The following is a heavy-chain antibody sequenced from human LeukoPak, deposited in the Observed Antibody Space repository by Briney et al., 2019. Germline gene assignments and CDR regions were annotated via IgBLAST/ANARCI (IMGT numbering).Heavy chain of an antibody. V-gene: IGHV3-7*01. CDR3: ARNYYDSSGYSPFDY. J-gene: IGHJ4*02. Sequence: GSLRLSCAASGFTFSSYWMSWVRQAPGKGLEWVADIKKDGSEKYYVDSVKGRFTISRDNAKTSLYLQMNSLRAEDTAVYYCARNYYDSSGYSPFDYWGQGTLVTVSS. CDR1: GFTFSSYW. CDR2: IKKDGSEK. D-gene: IGHD3-22*01.